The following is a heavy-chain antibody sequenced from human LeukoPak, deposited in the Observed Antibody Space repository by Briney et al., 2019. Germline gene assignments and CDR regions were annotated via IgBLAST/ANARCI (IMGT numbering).Heavy chain of an antibody. D-gene: IGHD3-16*02. J-gene: IGHJ4*02. CDR2: IYPGDSDT. CDR3: ARSHDYVWGSYRYTKYYFDY. CDR1: GYSFTSYW. V-gene: IGHV5-51*01. Sequence: GESLKISCKGSGYSFTSYWIGWVRQMPGKGLEWMEIIYPGDSDTRYSPSFQGQVTISADKSISTAYLQWSSLKASDTAMYYCARSHDYVWGSYRYTKYYFDYCGQGTLVTVSS.